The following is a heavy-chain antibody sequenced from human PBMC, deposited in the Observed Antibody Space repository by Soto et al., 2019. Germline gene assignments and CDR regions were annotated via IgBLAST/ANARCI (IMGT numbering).Heavy chain of an antibody. J-gene: IGHJ6*02. V-gene: IGHV3-43*02. CDR3: AKDNALWDYDSSGYSISHGMDV. CDR2: ISWDGGST. Sequence: GGSLRLSCAASGFIFSIYAMKWVRQAQGKGLEWVSVISWDGGSTYYADSVKGRFTISRDNSKNSLYLQMNSLRTEDTALYYCAKDNALWDYDSSGYSISHGMDVWGQGTTVTVSS. D-gene: IGHD3-22*01. CDR1: GFIFSIYA.